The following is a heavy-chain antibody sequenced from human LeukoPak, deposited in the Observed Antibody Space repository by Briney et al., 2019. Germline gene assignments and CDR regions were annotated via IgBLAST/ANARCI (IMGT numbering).Heavy chain of an antibody. Sequence: GGSLRLSCAASGFTFSSYAMSWVRQAPGKGLEWVSAISGSGGSTYYADSVKGRFTTSRDNSKNTLYLQMNSLRAEDTAVYYCAKDRSSWLDPFDYWGQGTLVTVSS. D-gene: IGHD6-13*01. J-gene: IGHJ4*02. CDR2: ISGSGGST. CDR1: GFTFSSYA. CDR3: AKDRSSWLDPFDY. V-gene: IGHV3-23*01.